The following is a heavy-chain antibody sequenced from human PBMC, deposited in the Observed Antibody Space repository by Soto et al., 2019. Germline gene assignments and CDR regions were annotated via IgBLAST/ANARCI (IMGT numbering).Heavy chain of an antibody. Sequence: QVQLVQSGAEVKKPGASVKVSCKASRYTFTDYYIHWVRQSPGQGLEWMGWIHPNSGVTKFPQKFQGRVIMTRDTSTSTVYMELSRLTSDDTAVYYCARAGLTTLELATTYWGQGTLVTVSS. D-gene: IGHD5-12*01. J-gene: IGHJ4*02. CDR1: RYTFTDYY. V-gene: IGHV1-2*02. CDR2: IHPNSGVT. CDR3: ARAGLTTLELATTY.